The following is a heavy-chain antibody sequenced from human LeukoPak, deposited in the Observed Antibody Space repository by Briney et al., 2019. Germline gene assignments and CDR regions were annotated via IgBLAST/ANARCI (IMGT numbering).Heavy chain of an antibody. Sequence: GESLKISCKGSGYSFTSYWIGWVRQMPGKGLEWMGIIYPGDSDTRYSPSFQGQVTISADKSISTAYLQWSSLKASDTAMYYCARVHGITIFGVVIRPFDYCGQGTLVTVSS. V-gene: IGHV5-51*01. J-gene: IGHJ4*02. CDR1: GYSFTSYW. CDR2: IYPGDSDT. D-gene: IGHD3-3*01. CDR3: ARVHGITIFGVVIRPFDY.